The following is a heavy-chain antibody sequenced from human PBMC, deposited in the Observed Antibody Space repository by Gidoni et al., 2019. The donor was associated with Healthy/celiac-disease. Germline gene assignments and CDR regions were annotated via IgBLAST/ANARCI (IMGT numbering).Heavy chain of an antibody. V-gene: IGHV3-20*04. Sequence: EVQLVESGGGVVRPGGSLRLSCAASGFTFDDYGMSWVRQAPGKGLEWVSGINWTGGSTGYADAVKGRFTISRDNAKNSLYLQMNSLRAEDTALYYCARAPDYDILTGYYFDYWGQGTLVTVSS. CDR2: INWTGGST. CDR1: GFTFDDYG. J-gene: IGHJ4*02. CDR3: ARAPDYDILTGYYFDY. D-gene: IGHD3-9*01.